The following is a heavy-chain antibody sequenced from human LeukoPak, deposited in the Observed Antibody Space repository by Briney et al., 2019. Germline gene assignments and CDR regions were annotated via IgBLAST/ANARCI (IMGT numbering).Heavy chain of an antibody. CDR2: INIYGSST. V-gene: IGHV3-74*01. J-gene: IGHJ4*02. Sequence: GGSLRLSCTASGFTFSSYWMHWVRQAPGKGLVWVSRINIYGSSTSYADSVKGRFTISRDNTKNTVYLQMNSLRAEDTALYYCARDQAGPLDYWGQGTLVTVSS. D-gene: IGHD1-14*01. CDR3: ARDQAGPLDY. CDR1: GFTFSSYW.